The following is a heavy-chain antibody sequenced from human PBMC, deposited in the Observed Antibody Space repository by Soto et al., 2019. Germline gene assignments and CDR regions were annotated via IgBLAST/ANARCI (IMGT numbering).Heavy chain of an antibody. CDR2: INPSGGST. CDR3: ARDTAMGDYYYYGMDV. V-gene: IGHV1-46*01. J-gene: IGHJ6*02. CDR1: GYTFTNYY. D-gene: IGHD5-18*01. Sequence: ASVKVSCKASGYTFTNYYMHWVRHAPGEGLEWMGIINPSGGSTSYAQKFQGRVTMTRDTSTSTVYMELSSLRSEDTAVYYCARDTAMGDYYYYGMDVWGQGTTVTVSS.